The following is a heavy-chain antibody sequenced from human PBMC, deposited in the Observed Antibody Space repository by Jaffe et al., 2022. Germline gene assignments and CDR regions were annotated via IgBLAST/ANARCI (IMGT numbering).Heavy chain of an antibody. CDR2: ISGSGGST. CDR1: GFTFSSYA. Sequence: EVQLLESGGGLVQPGGSLRLSCAASGFTFSSYAMSWVRQAPGKGLEWVSAISGSGGSTYYADSVKGRFTISRDNSKNTLYLQMNSLRAEDTAVYYCAKVGEDSSSSEVRDYYMDVWGKGTTVTVSS. D-gene: IGHD6-6*01. J-gene: IGHJ6*03. CDR3: AKVGEDSSSSEVRDYYMDV. V-gene: IGHV3-23*01.